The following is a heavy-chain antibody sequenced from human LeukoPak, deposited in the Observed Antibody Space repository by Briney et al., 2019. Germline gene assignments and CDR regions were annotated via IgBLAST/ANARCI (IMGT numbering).Heavy chain of an antibody. CDR3: ARALETVTVTTSLSFDY. D-gene: IGHD4-17*01. CDR2: IIPIFGTA. J-gene: IGHJ4*02. Sequence: GASVKVSCKASGGTFSSYAISWVRQAPGQGLEWMGGIIPIFGTANYAQKFQGRVTITADESTSTAYMELSSLRSEDTAVYYCARALETVTVTTSLSFDYWGQGTLVTVSS. V-gene: IGHV1-69*13. CDR1: GGTFSSYA.